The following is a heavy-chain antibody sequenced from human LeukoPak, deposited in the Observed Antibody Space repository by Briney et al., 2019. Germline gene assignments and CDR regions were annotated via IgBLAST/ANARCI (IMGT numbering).Heavy chain of an antibody. CDR3: ARVVGYYYDSSGYHDY. J-gene: IGHJ4*02. V-gene: IGHV4-31*03. Sequence: SETLSLTCTVSGGSISSGGYYWSWIRQHPGKGLEWIGYIYYSGSTYYNPSLKSRVTISVDTSKNQFSLKLSSVTAADTAVYYCARVVGYYYDSSGYHDYWGQGTLVTVSS. CDR2: IYYSGST. D-gene: IGHD3-22*01. CDR1: GGSISSGGYY.